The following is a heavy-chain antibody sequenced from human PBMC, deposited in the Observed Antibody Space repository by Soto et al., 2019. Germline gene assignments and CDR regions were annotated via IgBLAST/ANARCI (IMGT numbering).Heavy chain of an antibody. J-gene: IGHJ4*02. Sequence: GGSLRLSCAASGLTFKSYAMSCVRQAPGKGLEWVSGISGSGGSTDYADSVKGRFTISRDNSKNTLYLQMNSLRVEDTALYYCAKGQYSGVAGGLDYWGQGTLVTVSS. CDR2: ISGSGGST. V-gene: IGHV3-23*01. D-gene: IGHD1-26*01. CDR1: GLTFKSYA. CDR3: AKGQYSGVAGGLDY.